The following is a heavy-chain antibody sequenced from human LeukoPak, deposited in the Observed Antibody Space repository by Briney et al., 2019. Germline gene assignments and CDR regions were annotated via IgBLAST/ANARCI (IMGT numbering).Heavy chain of an antibody. CDR3: ARGGNYWPQWWFDP. D-gene: IGHD1-26*01. J-gene: IGHJ5*02. Sequence: SETLSLTCTVSGGSISTYYWSWIRQPPGEGLEWIGYIYYTGSTSYNPSLKSRVTMSLDASKNQFSLELNSVTPADTAVYYCARGGNYWPQWWFDPWGRGTLVSVSS. V-gene: IGHV4-59*01. CDR1: GGSISTYY. CDR2: IYYTGST.